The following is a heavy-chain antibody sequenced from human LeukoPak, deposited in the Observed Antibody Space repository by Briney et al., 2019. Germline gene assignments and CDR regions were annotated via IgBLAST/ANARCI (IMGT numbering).Heavy chain of an antibody. CDR1: GFTFNNYW. Sequence: GGSLRLSCEASGFTFNNYWMHWVRQAPGKGLVWVSHIENNGRSTNYADYVKGRFTISRDNSKNSLFVQMNSLRAEDTAVYFCAKSRSGSANWALQIFDNWGQGTLVTVSS. V-gene: IGHV3-74*01. D-gene: IGHD1-1*01. CDR2: IENNGRST. J-gene: IGHJ4*02. CDR3: AKSRSGSANWALQIFDN.